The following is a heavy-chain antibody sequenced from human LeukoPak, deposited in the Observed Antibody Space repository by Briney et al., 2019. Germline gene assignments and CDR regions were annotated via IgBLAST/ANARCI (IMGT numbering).Heavy chain of an antibody. CDR2: TSSSSSYK. CDR3: AREKYDILTGYSPYFFDY. J-gene: IGHJ4*02. CDR1: GFTFSSYS. V-gene: IGHV3-21*01. Sequence: PGGSLRLSCAASGFTFSSYSMNWVRQAPGKGLEWVSSTSSSSSYKYYADSVKGRLTISRDNAKNSLYLQMNSLGAEDTAVYYCAREKYDILTGYSPYFFDYWGQGTLVTVSS. D-gene: IGHD3-9*01.